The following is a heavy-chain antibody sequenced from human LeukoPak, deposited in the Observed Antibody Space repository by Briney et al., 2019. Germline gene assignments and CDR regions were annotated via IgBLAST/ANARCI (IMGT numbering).Heavy chain of an antibody. Sequence: GGSLRLSCAASGFTFSSYGMHWVRQAPGKGLEWVAGIWYDGSNKYYADSVKGRFTISRDNSKNTLYLQMNSLRAEDTAVYYCARDAGTVVTMDYFDYWGQGTLVTVSS. CDR1: GFTFSSYG. CDR2: IWYDGSNK. V-gene: IGHV3-33*01. D-gene: IGHD4-23*01. J-gene: IGHJ4*02. CDR3: ARDAGTVVTMDYFDY.